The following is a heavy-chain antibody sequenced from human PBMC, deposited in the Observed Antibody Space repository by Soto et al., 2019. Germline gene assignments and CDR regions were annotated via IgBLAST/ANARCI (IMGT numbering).Heavy chain of an antibody. CDR1: GYTFTNYH. CDR2: INPNGGST. J-gene: IGHJ4*02. D-gene: IGHD1-1*01. V-gene: IGHV1-46*01. CDR3: ALPKNTLGWNTF. Sequence: QVQVVQSGAEVKKPGASVKVSCKTSGYTFTNYHVHWVRQAPGQGLEWMGAINPNGGSTTYAQHLRGRVTMPSDSSTSQVYMEMGSLRSDDSAVYYCALPKNTLGWNTFWGQGTLFTVS.